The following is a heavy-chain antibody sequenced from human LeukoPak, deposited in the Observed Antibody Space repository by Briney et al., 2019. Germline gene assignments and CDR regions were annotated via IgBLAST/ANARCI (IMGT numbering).Heavy chain of an antibody. CDR2: ISSSGSTI. D-gene: IGHD4-17*01. CDR1: GFTFSSYE. V-gene: IGHV3-48*03. CDR3: AREVLISGGYGDYGWFDP. Sequence: GGSLRLSCAASGFTFSSYEMTWVRQAPGKGLEWVSYISSSGSTIYYADSVKGRFTISRDNAKNSLYLQMNSLRAEDTAVYYCAREVLISGGYGDYGWFDPWGQGTLVTVSS. J-gene: IGHJ5*02.